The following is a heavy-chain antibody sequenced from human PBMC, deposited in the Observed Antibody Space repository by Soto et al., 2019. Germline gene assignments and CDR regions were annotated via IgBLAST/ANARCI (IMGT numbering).Heavy chain of an antibody. CDR1: GFTFSSYW. Sequence: EVQLVESGGGLVQPGGSLRLSCAASGFTFSSYWMHWVRQAPGKGLVWVSRINSDGSSTSYADSVKGRFTISRDNAKNTLYLQMNSLRAEDTAVYYCAGIWDYGDPFDYWGQGTLVTVSS. J-gene: IGHJ4*02. D-gene: IGHD4-17*01. V-gene: IGHV3-74*01. CDR2: INSDGSST. CDR3: AGIWDYGDPFDY.